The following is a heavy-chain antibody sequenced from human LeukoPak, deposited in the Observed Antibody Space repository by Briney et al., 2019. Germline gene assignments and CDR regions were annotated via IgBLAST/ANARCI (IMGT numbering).Heavy chain of an antibody. D-gene: IGHD3-3*01. J-gene: IGHJ4*02. CDR2: ISAYNGNT. CDR3: ARAGKLRFLEWPYY. V-gene: IGHV1-18*01. CDR1: GYTFTSYG. Sequence: ASVKVSCKASGYTFTSYGISWVRQAPGQGLEWMGWISAYNGNTNYAQKLQGRVTMTTDTSTSTAYMELRSLRSDDRAVYYCARAGKLRFLEWPYYWGQGTLVTVSS.